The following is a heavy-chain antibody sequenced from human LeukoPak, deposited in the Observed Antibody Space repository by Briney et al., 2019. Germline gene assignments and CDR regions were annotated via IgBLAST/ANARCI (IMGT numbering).Heavy chain of an antibody. V-gene: IGHV1-69*13. CDR1: GGTFSSYA. J-gene: IGHJ6*04. CDR2: IIPIFGAA. CDR3: HYGSGSYYNVGGYYYYGMDV. Sequence: ASVKVSCKASGGTFSSYAISWVRQAPGQGLEWMGGIIPIFGAANYAQKFQGRVTITADESTSTAYMELSSLRSEGTAVYYCHYGSGSYYNVGGYYYYGMDVWGKGTTVTVSS. D-gene: IGHD3-10*01.